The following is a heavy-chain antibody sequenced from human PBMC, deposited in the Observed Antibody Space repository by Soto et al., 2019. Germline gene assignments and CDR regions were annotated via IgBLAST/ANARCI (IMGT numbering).Heavy chain of an antibody. CDR3: ARDYWSGDRYYYGMDV. D-gene: IGHD3-3*01. V-gene: IGHV1-2*02. CDR2: INPNSGGP. CDR1: GYTFTGYY. J-gene: IGHJ6*02. Sequence: WASVKVSCKASGYTFTGYYIHWVRQAPGQRLEWMGYINPNSGGPNYAQKFQGRVTMTRDTSISTAYMELSRLRSDDTAVYFCARDYWSGDRYYYGMDVWGQGTTVTVPS.